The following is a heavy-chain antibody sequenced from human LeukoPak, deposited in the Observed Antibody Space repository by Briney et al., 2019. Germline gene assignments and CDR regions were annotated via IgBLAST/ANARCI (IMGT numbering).Heavy chain of an antibody. CDR2: IYSGGST. J-gene: IGHJ5*02. CDR1: GFTVSSNY. D-gene: IGHD6-6*01. V-gene: IGHV3-53*01. Sequence: GGSLRLSCAASGFTVSSNYMSWVRQAPGKGLEWVSVIYSGGSTYYADSVKGRFTISRDNSKNTLNLQMNSLRAEDTAVYYCARAYSSSSNWFDPWGQGTLVTVSS. CDR3: ARAYSSSSNWFDP.